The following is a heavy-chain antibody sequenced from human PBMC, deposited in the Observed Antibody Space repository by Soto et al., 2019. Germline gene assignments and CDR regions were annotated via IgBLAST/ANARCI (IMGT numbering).Heavy chain of an antibody. CDR2: IVPPFGTA. V-gene: IGHV1-69*13. CDR3: ARDYGHDCSGGNCYFYF. Sequence: ASVKVSCKASGGTFSRHAINWVRQAPGHGLQWMGGIVPPFGTANYAQKFQGRVTITADESTSTAHMELRSLRSEDTAVYYCARDYGHDCSGGNCYFYFWGQGTLVTVSS. D-gene: IGHD2-15*01. CDR1: GGTFSRHA. J-gene: IGHJ4*02.